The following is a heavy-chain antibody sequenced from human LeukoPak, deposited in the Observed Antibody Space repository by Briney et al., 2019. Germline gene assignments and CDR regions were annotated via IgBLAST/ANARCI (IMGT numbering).Heavy chain of an antibody. Sequence: GGSLRLSCAASGFTFSSYSMNWVRRAPGRGLEWVSSISSSSSYIYYADSVKGRFTISRDNAKNSLYLQMNSLRAEDTAVYYCARFGEYSSSSDYWGQGTLVTVSS. CDR3: ARFGEYSSSSDY. CDR2: ISSSSSYI. J-gene: IGHJ4*02. D-gene: IGHD6-6*01. CDR1: GFTFSSYS. V-gene: IGHV3-21*01.